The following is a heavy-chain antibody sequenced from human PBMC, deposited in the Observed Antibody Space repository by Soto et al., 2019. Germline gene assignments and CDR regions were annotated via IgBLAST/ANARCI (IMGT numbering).Heavy chain of an antibody. Sequence: EASVKVSCKASGYTFTSYYMHWVRQAPGQGLEWMGLITPSGGSTTYAQRFQGRLTMTTDTSTSTVNMELSSLRSEDTAVYYCARGNIVATDDKLDYWGQGTLVTVSS. D-gene: IGHD5-12*01. CDR1: GYTFTSYY. V-gene: IGHV1-46*03. CDR3: ARGNIVATDDKLDY. CDR2: ITPSGGST. J-gene: IGHJ4*02.